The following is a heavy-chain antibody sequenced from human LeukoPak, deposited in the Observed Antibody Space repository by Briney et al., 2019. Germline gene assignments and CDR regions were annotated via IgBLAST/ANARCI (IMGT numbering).Heavy chain of an antibody. D-gene: IGHD5-12*01. CDR3: ARDGYSGNDGL. CDR1: GGSISSSNYY. V-gene: IGHV4-61*01. Sequence: SETLSLTWNVSGGSISSSNYYWGWIRQPPGKGLEWIGYIYHSGSTKYNPSLKSRVTISVDTSKNQFSLKLSSVTAADTAVYYCARDGYSGNDGLWGQGTLVTVSS. CDR2: IYHSGST. J-gene: IGHJ4*02.